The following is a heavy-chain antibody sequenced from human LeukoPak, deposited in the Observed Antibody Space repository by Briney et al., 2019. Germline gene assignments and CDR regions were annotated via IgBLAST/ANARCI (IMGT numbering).Heavy chain of an antibody. V-gene: IGHV3-23*01. CDR2: ISGSGGST. CDR1: GFTFSSYA. Sequence: GGSLRLSCAASGFTFSSYAMSWVRQAPGKGLEWVSAISGSGGSTYYADSVKGRFTISRDNSKNTLYLQMNSLRAEDTAVYYCARDIGIGRGYNTYWGQGTLVTVSS. D-gene: IGHD5-24*01. CDR3: ARDIGIGRGYNTY. J-gene: IGHJ4*02.